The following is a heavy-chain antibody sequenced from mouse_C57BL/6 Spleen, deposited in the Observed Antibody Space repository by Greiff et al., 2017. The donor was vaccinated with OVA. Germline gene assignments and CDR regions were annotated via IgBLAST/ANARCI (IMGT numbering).Heavy chain of an antibody. J-gene: IGHJ2*01. CDR3: ARQRYPYYFDY. CDR1: GYTFTSYW. D-gene: IGHD1-1*01. Sequence: VQLKQPGTELVKPGASVKLSCKASGYTFTSYWMHWVKQRPGQGLEWIGNINPSNGGTNYNEKFKSKATLTVDKSSSTAYMKLSSLTSEDSAVYYCARQRYPYYFDYWGQGTTLTVSS. V-gene: IGHV1-53*01. CDR2: INPSNGGT.